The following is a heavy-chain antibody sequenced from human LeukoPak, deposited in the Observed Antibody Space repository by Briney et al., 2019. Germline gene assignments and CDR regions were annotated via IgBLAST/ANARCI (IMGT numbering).Heavy chain of an antibody. CDR2: ISAYNGNT. V-gene: IGHV1-18*01. J-gene: IGHJ6*02. CDR3: ARDSQCSSISCYSYYYYGMDV. Sequence: ASVKVSCKASGYTLTSYGISWVRQAPGQGLEWMGWISAYNGNTNYAQKVQGRVTLTTDTSTSTAYMELRSLRSDDTAVYYCARDSQCSSISCYSYYYYGMDVWGQGTTVTVSS. D-gene: IGHD2-2*01. CDR1: GYTLTSYG.